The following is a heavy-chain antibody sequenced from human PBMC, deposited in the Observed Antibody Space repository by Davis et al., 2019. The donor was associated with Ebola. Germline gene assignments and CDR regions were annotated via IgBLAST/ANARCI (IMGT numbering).Heavy chain of an antibody. D-gene: IGHD3-10*01. Sequence: SLNISCAASGFTFSSYGMHWVRQAPGKGLEWVAVISYDGSNKYYADSVKGRFTISRDNSKNTLYLQMNSLRAEDTAVYYCARDSVWFGELSLRYFDYWGQGTLVTVSS. CDR3: ARDSVWFGELSLRYFDY. CDR1: GFTFSSYG. V-gene: IGHV3-30*03. J-gene: IGHJ4*02. CDR2: ISYDGSNK.